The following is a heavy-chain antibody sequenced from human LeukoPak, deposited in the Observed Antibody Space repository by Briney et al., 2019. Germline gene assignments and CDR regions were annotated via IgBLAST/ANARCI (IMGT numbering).Heavy chain of an antibody. Sequence: SETLSLTCTVSGGSISSSSYYWGWIRQPPGKGLEWIGSIYYSGSTYYNPSLKSRVTISVDTSKNQFSLKLSSVTAADTAVYYCARLPWGMYNNTWWGQGTLVTVSS. CDR3: ARLPWGMYNNTW. V-gene: IGHV4-39*07. D-gene: IGHD6-13*01. CDR1: GGSISSSSYY. CDR2: IYYSGST. J-gene: IGHJ4*02.